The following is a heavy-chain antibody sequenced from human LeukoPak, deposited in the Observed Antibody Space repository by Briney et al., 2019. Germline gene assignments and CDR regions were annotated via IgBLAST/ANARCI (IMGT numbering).Heavy chain of an antibody. CDR3: AREYYYDSSGYFDY. CDR2: IIPIFGTA. J-gene: IGHJ4*02. D-gene: IGHD3-22*01. Sequence: ASVTVSCKASGGTFSSYAISWVRQAPGQGLEWMGGIIPIFGTANYAQKFQGRVTITADESTSTAYMELSSLRSEDTAVYYCAREYYYDSSGYFDYWGQGTLVTVSS. V-gene: IGHV1-69*13. CDR1: GGTFSSYA.